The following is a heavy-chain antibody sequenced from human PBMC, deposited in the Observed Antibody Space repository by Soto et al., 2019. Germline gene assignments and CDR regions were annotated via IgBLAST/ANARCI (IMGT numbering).Heavy chain of an antibody. V-gene: IGHV4-31*03. Sequence: QVQLQESGPGLVKPSQTLSLTCTVSGGSSSSGGYYWSWIRQHPGKGLEWLGYIYYSGSTYYNPSLTSRVTISIDTSKNQFSLKLSSVTAADTAVYYCARDQSCSGGSCYSGDYFDYWGQGTLVTVSS. CDR1: GGSSSSGGYY. D-gene: IGHD2-15*01. CDR3: ARDQSCSGGSCYSGDYFDY. J-gene: IGHJ4*02. CDR2: IYYSGST.